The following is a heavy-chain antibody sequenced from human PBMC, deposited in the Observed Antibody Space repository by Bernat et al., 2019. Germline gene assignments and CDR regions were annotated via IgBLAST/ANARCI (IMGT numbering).Heavy chain of an antibody. Sequence: LVESGGGLVQPGGSLRLSCAASGFTFSTYWMHWVRQAPGKGLVWVSRINSDGSSTSYADSVKGRFTISRDNAKNTLYLQMNSLRAEDTAVYYCARDPGYGEPFDYWGQGTLVTVSS. D-gene: IGHD4-17*01. V-gene: IGHV3-74*01. J-gene: IGHJ4*02. CDR3: ARDPGYGEPFDY. CDR2: INSDGSST. CDR1: GFTFSTYW.